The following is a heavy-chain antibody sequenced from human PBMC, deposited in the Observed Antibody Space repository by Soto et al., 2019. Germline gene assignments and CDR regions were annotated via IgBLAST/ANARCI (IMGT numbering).Heavy chain of an antibody. CDR1: GFTFSSYG. CDR2: ISYDGSNK. CDR3: AKEYYDFWNDY. D-gene: IGHD3-3*01. Sequence: PGGSLRLSCAASGFTFSSYGMHWVRQAPGKGLEWVAVISYDGSNKYYADSVKGRFTISRDNSKNTLYLQMNSLRAEDTAVYYCAKEYYDFWNDYWGQGTLVTVSS. V-gene: IGHV3-30*18. J-gene: IGHJ4*02.